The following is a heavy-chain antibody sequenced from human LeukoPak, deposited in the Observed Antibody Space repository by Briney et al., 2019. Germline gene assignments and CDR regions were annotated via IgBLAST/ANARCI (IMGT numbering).Heavy chain of an antibody. Sequence: KSGGSLRLSCAASGFIFSHYPINWVRQAPGKGLEWISSIGSISNYIKYADSVKGRFTVSRDNANNSQFLQMNSLRAEDTAVYYCARDRGNWVDWGQGTLVTVAS. CDR2: IGSISNYI. D-gene: IGHD1-1*01. CDR1: GFIFSHYP. J-gene: IGHJ4*02. CDR3: ARDRGNWVD. V-gene: IGHV3-21*01.